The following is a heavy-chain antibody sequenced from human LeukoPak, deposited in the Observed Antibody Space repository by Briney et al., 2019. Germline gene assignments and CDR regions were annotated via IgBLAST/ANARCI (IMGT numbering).Heavy chain of an antibody. CDR1: GFTFSSYA. V-gene: IGHV3-48*04. CDR3: ATSRVFDH. Sequence: AGGSLRLSCAASGFTFSSYAMSWVRQAPGKGLEWLSFINSAGDNIYYADSVKGRFTISRDNAKKTLYLEMNSLRMEDTAIYYCATSRVFDHWGQGTLVTVSS. CDR2: INSAGDNI. J-gene: IGHJ4*02.